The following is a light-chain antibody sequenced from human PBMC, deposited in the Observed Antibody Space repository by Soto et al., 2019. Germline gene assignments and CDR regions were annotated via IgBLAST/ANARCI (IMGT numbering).Light chain of an antibody. Sequence: DIVMTQSPDSLAVSLGERATINCKSSQSVLYSSKNKNYLAWYQQKPGQPPQLLTYWASTRESGVPDRFSGSGSGTDFTLTISSLQAEDVAVYYCQQYYSSPPTFGQGTKVEIK. CDR1: QSVLYSSKNKNY. CDR2: WAS. V-gene: IGKV4-1*01. J-gene: IGKJ1*01. CDR3: QQYYSSPPT.